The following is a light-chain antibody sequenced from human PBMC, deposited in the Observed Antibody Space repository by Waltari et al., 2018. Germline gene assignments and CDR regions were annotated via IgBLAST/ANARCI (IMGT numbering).Light chain of an antibody. Sequence: QAVVTQEPSLTVSPGGTVTLNCGSSTGAVTSGHYPFWFQQKPGQAPRTLIYDVNNKESWTPARFSGSLLGGKAALTLSGAQPEDEADYYCFLAYSGVWVFGGGTRLTVL. CDR2: DVN. J-gene: IGLJ3*02. CDR3: FLAYSGVWV. CDR1: TGAVTSGHY. V-gene: IGLV7-46*01.